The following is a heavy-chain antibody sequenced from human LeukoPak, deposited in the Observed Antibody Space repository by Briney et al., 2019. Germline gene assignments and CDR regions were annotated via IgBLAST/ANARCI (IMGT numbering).Heavy chain of an antibody. J-gene: IGHJ4*02. D-gene: IGHD3-10*01. V-gene: IGHV3-23*01. Sequence: QSGGSLRLSCAASVFTFSSYAMRWVRQAPGKGLEWVSAISGSGGSTYYADSVKGRFTISRDNSKNTLYLQMNSLRAEDTAVYYCAKHGRAVPPFAFDYWGQGTLVTVSS. CDR1: VFTFSSYA. CDR2: ISGSGGST. CDR3: AKHGRAVPPFAFDY.